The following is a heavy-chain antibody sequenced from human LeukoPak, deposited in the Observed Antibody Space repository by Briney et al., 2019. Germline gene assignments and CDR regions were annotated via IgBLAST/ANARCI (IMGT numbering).Heavy chain of an antibody. V-gene: IGHV1-2*02. CDR2: INPNSGGT. Sequence: ASVKVSCKASGYTFTCYYMHWVRQAPGQGLEWMGWINPNSGGTNYAQKFQGRVTMTRDTSISTAYMELSRLRSDDTAVYYCARDVAYQLLPLLWFDAWGQGTLVTVSS. D-gene: IGHD2-2*01. CDR3: ARDVAYQLLPLLWFDA. CDR1: GYTFTCYY. J-gene: IGHJ5*02.